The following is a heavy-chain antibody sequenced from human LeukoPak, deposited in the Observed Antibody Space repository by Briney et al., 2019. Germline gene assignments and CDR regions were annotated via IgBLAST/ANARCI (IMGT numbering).Heavy chain of an antibody. J-gene: IGHJ4*02. D-gene: IGHD6-6*01. CDR3: ASSLRPWGTFDY. V-gene: IGHV3-23*01. Sequence: GGSLRLSCAASGFTFSSYAMSWVRQAPGKGLEWVSAISGSGGSTYYADSVKGRFTISRDNSKNTLYLQMNSLRAEDTAVYYCASSLRPWGTFDYWGQGTLVTVSS. CDR2: ISGSGGST. CDR1: GFTFSSYA.